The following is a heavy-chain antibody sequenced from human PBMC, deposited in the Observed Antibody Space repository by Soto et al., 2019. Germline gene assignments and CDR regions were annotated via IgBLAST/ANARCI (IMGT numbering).Heavy chain of an antibody. CDR2: ISSSGSTI. Sequence: GGSLRLSCAASGCTCSDYYMSWIRQAPGKGLEWVSYISSSGSTIYYADSVKGRFTISRDNAKNSLYLQMNSLRAEDTAVYYCASLTGSYYYGMDVWGQGTTVTVSS. CDR1: GCTCSDYY. CDR3: ASLTGSYYYGMDV. D-gene: IGHD3-10*01. V-gene: IGHV3-11*01. J-gene: IGHJ6*02.